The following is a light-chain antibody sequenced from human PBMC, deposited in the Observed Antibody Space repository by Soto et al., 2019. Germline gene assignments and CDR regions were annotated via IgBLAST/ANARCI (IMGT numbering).Light chain of an antibody. CDR3: MQGSQWPLT. CDR2: EVS. V-gene: IGKV2-30*01. Sequence: DFVLTQSPLSLPFTHGLPASLSCRSSQTLVYRDGNACYTWWQQRPGQSPRRLLFEVSKRHSGVPDRFSGSGSGTDFTLKISRVEAEDVVVYYCMQGSQWPLTFGGGTKVDI. CDR1: QTLVYRDGNAC. J-gene: IGKJ4*01.